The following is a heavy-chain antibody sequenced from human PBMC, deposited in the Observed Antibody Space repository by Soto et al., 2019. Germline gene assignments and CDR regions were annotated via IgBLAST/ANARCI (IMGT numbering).Heavy chain of an antibody. D-gene: IGHD2-15*01. J-gene: IGHJ4*02. Sequence: EVQLVESGGGLVQPGRSLRLSCAASGFTFDDYAMHWVRQAPGKGLEWVSGISWNRGSIGYADSVKGRFTISRDNAKNSLYLQMNSLRAEDTALYYCAKGAGVVVAAQYFDSWGQGTLVTVSS. CDR3: AKGAGVVVAAQYFDS. V-gene: IGHV3-9*01. CDR2: ISWNRGSI. CDR1: GFTFDDYA.